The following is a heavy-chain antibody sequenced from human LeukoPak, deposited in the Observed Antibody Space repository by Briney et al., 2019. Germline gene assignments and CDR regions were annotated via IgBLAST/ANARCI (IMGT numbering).Heavy chain of an antibody. J-gene: IGHJ4*02. CDR2: INHSGST. CDR3: ARVALGGITIFGVVTTRHAFDY. CDR1: GGSFSGYY. D-gene: IGHD3-3*01. V-gene: IGHV4-34*01. Sequence: PSETLSLTCAVYGGSFSGYYWSWIRQPPGKGLEWIGEINHSGSTNYNPSLKSRVTISVDTSKNQFSLKLSSVTAADTAVYYCARVALGGITIFGVVTTRHAFDYWGQGTLLTVSS.